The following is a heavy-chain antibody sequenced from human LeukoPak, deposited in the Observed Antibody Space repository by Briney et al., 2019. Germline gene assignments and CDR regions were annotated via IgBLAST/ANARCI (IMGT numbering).Heavy chain of an antibody. J-gene: IGHJ4*02. D-gene: IGHD5-24*01. V-gene: IGHV4-34*01. CDR2: INYSGST. Sequence: SETLSLTCAVYGGSFSGYYWSWIRQPPGKGLEWIGEINYSGSTNYNPSLKSRVTISVDTSKNQFSLKLSSVTAADTAVYYCASRDGYNYTVDYWGQGTLVTVSS. CDR1: GGSFSGYY. CDR3: ASRDGYNYTVDY.